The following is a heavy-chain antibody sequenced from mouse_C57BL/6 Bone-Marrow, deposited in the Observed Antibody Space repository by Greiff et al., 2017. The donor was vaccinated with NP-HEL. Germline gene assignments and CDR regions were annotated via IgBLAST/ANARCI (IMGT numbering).Heavy chain of an antibody. V-gene: IGHV5-6*02. CDR1: GFTFSSYG. CDR2: ISSGGSYT. CDR3: ARAVYYGLSPFAY. Sequence: DVKLVESGGDLVKPGGSLKLSCAASGFTFSSYGMSWVRQTPDKRLEWVATISSGGSYTYYTDSLKGRFTISRDNAKNTLYLQMSSLKSADTAMYYCARAVYYGLSPFAYWGQGTLVTVSA. D-gene: IGHD1-1*01. J-gene: IGHJ3*01.